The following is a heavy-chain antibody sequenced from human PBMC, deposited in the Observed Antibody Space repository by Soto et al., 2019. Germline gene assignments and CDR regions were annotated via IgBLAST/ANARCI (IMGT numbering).Heavy chain of an antibody. Sequence: SETLSLTCAVYGGSFSGYYWSWIRQPPGKGLEWIGEINHSGSTNYNPSLKSRVTISVDTSKNQFSLKLSSVTAADTAVYYCARSVSGGSGSYYWYYYYYGMDVWGQGTTVTVSS. CDR3: ARSVSGGSGSYYWYYYYYGMDV. CDR1: GGSFSGYY. D-gene: IGHD3-10*01. V-gene: IGHV4-34*01. J-gene: IGHJ6*02. CDR2: INHSGST.